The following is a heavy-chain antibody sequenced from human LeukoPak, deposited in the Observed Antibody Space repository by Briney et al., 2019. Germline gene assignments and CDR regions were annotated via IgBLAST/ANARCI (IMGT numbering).Heavy chain of an antibody. CDR2: IYYSGST. J-gene: IGHJ6*02. Sequence: SETLSLTCTDSGGSLSSYYWSWIRQPPGKGREGIGDIYYSGSTNYNPSLKSRVSISVDTSKDQFSLKLSSVTAADTAVYYCARAVTMVRGNYYGMDVWGQGTTVTVSS. V-gene: IGHV4-59*01. D-gene: IGHD3-10*01. CDR3: ARAVTMVRGNYYGMDV. CDR1: GGSLSSYY.